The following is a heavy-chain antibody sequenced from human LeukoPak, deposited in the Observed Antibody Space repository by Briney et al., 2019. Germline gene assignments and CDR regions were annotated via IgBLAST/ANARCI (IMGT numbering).Heavy chain of an antibody. CDR1: GFTFSNYS. Sequence: GGSLRLSCAASGFTFSNYSMNWVRQAPGKGLEWVSSISSSSSYIYYADSVKGRFTISRDNAKNLVYLQMNSLRAEDTAVYHCARFGYVAAVDVWGQGTPVTVSS. V-gene: IGHV3-21*01. CDR3: ARFGYVAAVDV. J-gene: IGHJ4*02. D-gene: IGHD2-15*01. CDR2: ISSSSSYI.